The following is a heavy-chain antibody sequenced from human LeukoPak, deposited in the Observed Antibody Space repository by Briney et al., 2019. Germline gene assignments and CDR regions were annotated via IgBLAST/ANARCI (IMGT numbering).Heavy chain of an antibody. Sequence: SETLSLTCTVSGGSISSYYWSWIRQPPGKGLEWIGYIYYSGSTNYNPSLKSRVTISVDTSKNQFSLKLSSVTAADTAVYYCARRTPGTRYFDLWGRGTLVTVSS. CDR2: IYYSGST. J-gene: IGHJ2*01. V-gene: IGHV4-59*01. CDR1: GGSISSYY. CDR3: ARRTPGTRYFDL. D-gene: IGHD1-14*01.